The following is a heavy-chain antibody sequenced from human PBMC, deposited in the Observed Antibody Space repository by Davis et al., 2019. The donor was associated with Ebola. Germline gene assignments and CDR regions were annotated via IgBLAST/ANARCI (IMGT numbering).Heavy chain of an antibody. CDR1: GGTFSSYA. D-gene: IGHD1-26*01. CDR3: ARDSRWDPVAQYFDY. V-gene: IGHV1-69*04. J-gene: IGHJ4*02. CDR2: IIPILGIA. Sequence: AASVKVSCKASGGTFSSYAISWVRQAPGQGLEWMGRIIPILGIANYAQKFQGRVTITADKSTSTAYMELSSLRSEDTAVYYCARDSRWDPVAQYFDYWGQGTLVTVSS.